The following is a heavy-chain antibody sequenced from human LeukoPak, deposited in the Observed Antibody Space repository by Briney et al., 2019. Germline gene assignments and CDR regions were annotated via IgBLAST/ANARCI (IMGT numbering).Heavy chain of an antibody. CDR2: INWNGGST. D-gene: IGHD6-6*01. Sequence: PGGSLRLSCTASGFTFDDYGMSWVRQAPGKGLEWVSGINWNGGSTGYVDSVKGRFTISRDNAKNSLYLQMNSLRVEDTAVYYCARGGNSSWDYWGQGALVTVSS. CDR1: GFTFDDYG. J-gene: IGHJ4*02. CDR3: ARGGNSSWDY. V-gene: IGHV3-20*04.